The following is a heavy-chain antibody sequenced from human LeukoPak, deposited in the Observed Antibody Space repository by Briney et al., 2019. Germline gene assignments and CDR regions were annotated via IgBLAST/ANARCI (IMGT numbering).Heavy chain of an antibody. D-gene: IGHD5-18*01. CDR2: INAGNGNR. V-gene: IGHV1-3*01. CDR1: GYTFTSCA. Sequence: GASVKVSCKASGYTFTSCAIHWVRQAPGQRLEWMGWINAGNGNRKYSQKFQDRVTITRETSATTAYMELNSLTSEDTAVYYCARGGGLQLWFYFDYWGQGTLVTVSS. J-gene: IGHJ4*02. CDR3: ARGGGLQLWFYFDY.